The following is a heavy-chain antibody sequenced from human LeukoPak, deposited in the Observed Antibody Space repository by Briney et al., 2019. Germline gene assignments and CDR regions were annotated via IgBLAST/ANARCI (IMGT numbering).Heavy chain of an antibody. D-gene: IGHD4-17*01. Sequence: TLSLTCAVSGGSISSGGYSWSWIRQPPGKGLEWIGYIYHSGSTYYNPSLKSRVTIPVDRSKNQFSLKLSSVTAADTAVYYCVRVGVTTWRVFDYWGQGTLVTVSS. J-gene: IGHJ4*02. CDR1: GGSISSGGYS. CDR3: VRVGVTTWRVFDY. V-gene: IGHV4-30-2*01. CDR2: IYHSGST.